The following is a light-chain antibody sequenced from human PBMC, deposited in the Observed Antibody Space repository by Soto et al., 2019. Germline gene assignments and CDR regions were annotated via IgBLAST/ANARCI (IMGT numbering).Light chain of an antibody. J-gene: IGKJ4*01. CDR2: VAS. CDR1: QGIKKD. Sequence: DIPMTQSPSSLSATVGDRVTITCRASQGIKKDLGWYQQKPGRAPKLLIYVASNLQSGVPSRFSGSGSGTDFTLTISSLQPEDFATYYCQQFNNYPLTFGGGTNVDIK. V-gene: IGKV1-17*01. CDR3: QQFNNYPLT.